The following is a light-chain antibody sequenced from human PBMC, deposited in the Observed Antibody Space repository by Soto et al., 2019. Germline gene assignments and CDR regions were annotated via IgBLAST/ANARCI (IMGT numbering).Light chain of an antibody. J-gene: IGLJ1*01. Sequence: QSVLTQPASVSGSPGQSITIPCSGSSGTVGSYDLVSWYQHLPGKAPRLMIYEDSKRPSGVSDRFSGSKSGNTASLTISGLRAEDEADYYCSSYASRSSYVFXTGTKVTVL. V-gene: IGLV2-23*01. CDR1: SGTVGSYDL. CDR2: EDS. CDR3: SSYASRSSYV.